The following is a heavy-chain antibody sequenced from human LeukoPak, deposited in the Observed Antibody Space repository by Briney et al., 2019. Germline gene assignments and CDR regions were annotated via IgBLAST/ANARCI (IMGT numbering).Heavy chain of an antibody. CDR3: AREKQSGGTPFDY. CDR1: GFTFTGHS. D-gene: IGHD1-26*01. J-gene: IGHJ4*02. Sequence: PGRSLRLSCVASGFTFTGHSMHWVRQAPGKGLEWVAFVSYDEKTIFYADSLKGRFTVSRDNSKNTVYLQMNSLRDEDTAVYYCAREKQSGGTPFDYWGQGSLVTVSS. V-gene: IGHV3-30*04. CDR2: VSYDEKTI.